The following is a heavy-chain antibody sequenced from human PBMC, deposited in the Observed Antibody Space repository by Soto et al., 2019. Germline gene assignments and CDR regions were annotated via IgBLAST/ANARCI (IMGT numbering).Heavy chain of an antibody. CDR1: GYTFTGYY. J-gene: IGHJ4*02. V-gene: IGHV1-2*02. CDR2: INPNSGGT. D-gene: IGHD2-15*01. Sequence: GASVKVSCKDSGYTFTGYYMHWVRQAPGQGLEWMGWINPNSGGTNYAQKFQGRVTMTRDTSISTAYMELSRLRSDDTAVYYCARXSPGLYCSGGSCYSPFDYWGQGTLVTVSS. CDR3: ARXSPGLYCSGGSCYSPFDY.